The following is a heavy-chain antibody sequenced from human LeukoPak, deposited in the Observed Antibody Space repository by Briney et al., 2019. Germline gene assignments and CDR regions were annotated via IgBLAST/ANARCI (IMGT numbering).Heavy chain of an antibody. V-gene: IGHV1-2*02. J-gene: IGHJ6*03. Sequence: ASVKGSCKASGYTFTGYYMHWGRQAPGQVVELMGWINPNNGGTNYSEKFEGRGTMTRDTSISTAYMELSRLRSDDTAVYYCARDRSWSLRYFDWLLPHYYYYMDVWGKGTPVTVSS. CDR2: INPNNGGT. CDR3: ARDRSWSLRYFDWLLPHYYYYMDV. D-gene: IGHD3-9*01. CDR1: GYTFTGYY.